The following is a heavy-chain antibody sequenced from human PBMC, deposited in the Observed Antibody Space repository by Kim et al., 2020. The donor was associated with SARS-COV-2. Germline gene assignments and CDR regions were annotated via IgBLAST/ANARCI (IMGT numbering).Heavy chain of an antibody. Sequence: TSYADSVKGRFTISRDNAKNTLYLQMNSLRAEDTAVYYCARDRQWLTVDYWGQGTLVTVSS. CDR3: ARDRQWLTVDY. CDR2: T. D-gene: IGHD6-19*01. V-gene: IGHV3-74*01. J-gene: IGHJ4*02.